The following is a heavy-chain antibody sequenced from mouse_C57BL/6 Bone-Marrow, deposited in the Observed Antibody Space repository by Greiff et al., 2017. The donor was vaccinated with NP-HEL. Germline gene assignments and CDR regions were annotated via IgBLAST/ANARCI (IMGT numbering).Heavy chain of an antibody. CDR2: FYPGSGSI. V-gene: IGHV1-62-2*01. Sequence: QVQLKESGAELVKPGASVKLSCKASGYTFTEYTIHWVKQRSGQGLEWIGWFYPGSGSIKYNEKVKDKATLTADKSSGTVYMELSRLTSEDSAVYFCARHEDDHYAMDYWGQGTSVTVSS. J-gene: IGHJ4*01. CDR1: GYTFTEYT. CDR3: ARHEDDHYAMDY.